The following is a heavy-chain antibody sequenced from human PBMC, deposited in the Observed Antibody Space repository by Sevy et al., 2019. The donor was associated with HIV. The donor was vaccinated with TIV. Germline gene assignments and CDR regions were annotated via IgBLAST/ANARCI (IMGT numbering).Heavy chain of an antibody. CDR2: LSYDGSSK. V-gene: IGHV3-30-3*01. Sequence: GGSLRLSCAASGFTFSSYGMHWVRQAPGKGLEWLALLSYDGSSKYYADSVKGRFTISRDNSKNTLYLQMNSLRPEDTAFYYCTRDHMTTVTKFDYWGQGTLVTVSS. CDR1: GFTFSSYG. D-gene: IGHD4-17*01. J-gene: IGHJ4*02. CDR3: TRDHMTTVTKFDY.